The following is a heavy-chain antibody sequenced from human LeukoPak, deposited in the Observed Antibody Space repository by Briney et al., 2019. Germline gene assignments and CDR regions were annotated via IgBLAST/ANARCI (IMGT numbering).Heavy chain of an antibody. CDR2: ISSSSSCI. CDR3: ARGEWSSSPFDY. J-gene: IGHJ4*02. V-gene: IGHV3-21*01. D-gene: IGHD6-6*01. Sequence: GGSLRLSCAASGFTFSSYSMNWVRQAPGKGLKWVSFISSSSSCIYYADSMKGRFTISRDNAKNSLYLQMNSLKAEDTAVYYCARGEWSSSPFDYWGQGTLVTVSS. CDR1: GFTFSSYS.